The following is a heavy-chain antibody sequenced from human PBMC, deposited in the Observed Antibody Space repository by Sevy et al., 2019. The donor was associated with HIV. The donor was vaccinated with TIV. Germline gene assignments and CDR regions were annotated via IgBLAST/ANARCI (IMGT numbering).Heavy chain of an antibody. CDR1: GFTFSSYW. V-gene: IGHV3-7*04. J-gene: IGHJ4*02. CDR3: ARAVCSSDGY. D-gene: IGHD2-15*01. Sequence: GGSLRLSCAASGFTFSSYWMHWVRQAPGKGLEWVANINQDGSEKYYVDSVKGRFTISRDKAKNSLFLQMNSLRAEAMAVYYCARAVCSSDGYWGQGTLVTVSS. CDR2: INQDGSEK.